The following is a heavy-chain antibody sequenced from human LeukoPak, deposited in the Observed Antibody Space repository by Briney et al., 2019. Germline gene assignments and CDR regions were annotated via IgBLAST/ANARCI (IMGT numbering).Heavy chain of an antibody. V-gene: IGHV4-34*01. D-gene: IGHD3-9*01. Sequence: PSETLSLTCAVYGGSFRGYYWSGIRQPPGKGLEWIGEINHSGSTNYNPSLKSRVTISVDTSKNQFSLKLSSVTAADTAVYYCARVDYDILTGPLDAFDIWGQGTMVTVSS. J-gene: IGHJ3*02. CDR2: INHSGST. CDR1: GGSFRGYY. CDR3: ARVDYDILTGPLDAFDI.